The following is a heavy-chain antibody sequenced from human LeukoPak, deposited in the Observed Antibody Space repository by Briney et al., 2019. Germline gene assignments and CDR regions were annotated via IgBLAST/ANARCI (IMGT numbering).Heavy chain of an antibody. V-gene: IGHV3-21*01. J-gene: IGHJ4*02. CDR3: ARAPGKTAALDY. D-gene: IGHD6-13*01. CDR1: GFTFSSYS. CDR2: ISSSSSYI. Sequence: PGGSLRLSCAASGFTFSSYSMNWVRQAPGKGLEWVSSISSSSSYIYYADSVKGRFTISRDNAKNSLYLQMNSLRADDTAVYYCARAPGKTAALDYWGQGTLVTVSS.